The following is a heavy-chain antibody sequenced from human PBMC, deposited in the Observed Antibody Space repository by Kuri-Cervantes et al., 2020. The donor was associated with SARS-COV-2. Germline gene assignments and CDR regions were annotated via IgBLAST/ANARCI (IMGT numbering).Heavy chain of an antibody. CDR1: GYSFTSYW. V-gene: IGHV5-51*01. J-gene: IGHJ5*02. Sequence: GESLKISCKGSGYSFTSYWIGWVRQMPGKGLEWMGIIYPGDSDTRYSPSFQGQVTISADKSISTAYLQWSSLKASDTATYYCARLTRGGRTRPSGWFDPWGQGTLVTVSS. CDR3: ARLTRGGRTRPSGWFDP. D-gene: IGHD3-10*01. CDR2: IYPGDSDT.